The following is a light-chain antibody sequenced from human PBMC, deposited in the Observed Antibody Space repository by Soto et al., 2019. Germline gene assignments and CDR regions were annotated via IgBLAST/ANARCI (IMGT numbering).Light chain of an antibody. Sequence: EILLTQCPGTLSLSPGERATLSCGASQSVSNNYLAWYQQTPRQAPRLLIYGASNRATGIPDRLSGSASGTEFTLTISRLEPEDSAVYYCQQYGSSGTFGQGTQVDIK. V-gene: IGKV3-20*01. J-gene: IGKJ1*01. CDR1: QSVSNNY. CDR3: QQYGSSGT. CDR2: GAS.